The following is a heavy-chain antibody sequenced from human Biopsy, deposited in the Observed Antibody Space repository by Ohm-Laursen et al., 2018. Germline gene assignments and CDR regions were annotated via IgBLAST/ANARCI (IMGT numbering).Heavy chain of an antibody. CDR3: ASGGQWPKPYLRYFDP. J-gene: IGHJ5*02. CDR1: GGSVTNYY. CDR2: MYYNERT. Sequence: TLSLTCSVSGGSVTNYYWTWIRQPPGKGLEWIGYMYYNERTYYNPSLRGRVTILVDTSKNQISLRLSSVTAADTAVYYCASGGQWPKPYLRYFDPWGQGTLVTVSS. V-gene: IGHV4-59*02. D-gene: IGHD6-19*01.